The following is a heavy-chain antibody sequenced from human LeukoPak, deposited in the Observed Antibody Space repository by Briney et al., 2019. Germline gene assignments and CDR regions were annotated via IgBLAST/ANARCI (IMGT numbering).Heavy chain of an antibody. CDR1: GFTFSTYA. CDR3: AKKGESLDYYYMDV. D-gene: IGHD3-10*01. J-gene: IGHJ6*02. V-gene: IGHV3-23*01. CDR2: ISASGGRT. Sequence: PGGSLRLSCAASGFTFSTYAMSWVRQAPGKGLEWVAGISASGGRTYYADSVKGRFTISRDNSKNTVQVQMNSLRAEDTAVYYCAKKGESLDYYYMDVWGRGTTVTVSS.